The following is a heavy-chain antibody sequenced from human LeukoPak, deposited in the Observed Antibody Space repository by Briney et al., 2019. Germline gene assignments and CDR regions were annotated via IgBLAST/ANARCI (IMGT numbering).Heavy chain of an antibody. D-gene: IGHD2-15*01. Sequence: SETPSLTCTVSGGSISSYYWSWIRQPPGKGLEWIGYIYYSGSTNYNPSLKSRVTISVDTSKNQFSLKLSSVTAADTAVYYCAREVVVAATGNWFDPWGQGTLVTVSS. J-gene: IGHJ5*02. CDR2: IYYSGST. V-gene: IGHV4-59*01. CDR3: AREVVVAATGNWFDP. CDR1: GGSISSYY.